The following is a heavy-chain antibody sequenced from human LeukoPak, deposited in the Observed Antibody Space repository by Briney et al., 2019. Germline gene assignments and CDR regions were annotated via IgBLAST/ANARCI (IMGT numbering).Heavy chain of an antibody. Sequence: GGSLRLSCVASGFPFSSYWMTWVRQAPGKGLEWVAVISYDGSNKYYADSVKGRFTISRDNSKNTLYLQMNSLRAEDTAVYYCAREISPYCGGDCYRPFDYWGQGTLVTVSS. V-gene: IGHV3-30-3*01. CDR3: AREISPYCGGDCYRPFDY. D-gene: IGHD2-21*02. CDR2: ISYDGSNK. J-gene: IGHJ4*02. CDR1: GFPFSSYW.